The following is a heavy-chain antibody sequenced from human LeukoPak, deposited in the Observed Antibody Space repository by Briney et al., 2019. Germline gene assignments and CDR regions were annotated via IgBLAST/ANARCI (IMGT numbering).Heavy chain of an antibody. J-gene: IGHJ4*02. CDR3: ANDWNWAIDY. Sequence: GGSLRLSCAASGFTFSYNWMSWVRQAPGKGLEWVAYIHYDSSTEDYADSVKGRFTISRDNSKNTLFLQMNNLRVEDMGVLYCANDWNWAIDYWGQGTLVTVSS. CDR1: GFTFSYNW. V-gene: IGHV3-30*02. CDR2: IHYDSSTE. D-gene: IGHD1-7*01.